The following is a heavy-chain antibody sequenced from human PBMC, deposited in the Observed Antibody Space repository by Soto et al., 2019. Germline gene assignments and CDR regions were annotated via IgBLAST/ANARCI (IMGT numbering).Heavy chain of an antibody. CDR2: ISAYNGNT. CDR3: ARDGVLWFGEAGWFDP. J-gene: IGHJ5*02. V-gene: IGHV1-18*01. CDR1: GYTFTSYG. D-gene: IGHD3-10*01. Sequence: ASVKVSCKASGYTFTSYGISWVRQAPGQGLEWMGWISAYNGNTNYAQKLQGRVTMTTDTSTSTAYMELRSLRSDDTAVYYCARDGVLWFGEAGWFDPWGQGTLVTVSS.